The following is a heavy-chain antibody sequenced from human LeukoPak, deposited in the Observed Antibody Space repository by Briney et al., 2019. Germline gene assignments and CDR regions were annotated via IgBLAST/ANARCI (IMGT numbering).Heavy chain of an antibody. D-gene: IGHD3/OR15-3a*01. J-gene: IGHJ4*02. CDR2: XYPADSDT. CDR3: ARHPTDFWTGYYLFDY. CDR1: TXXX. Sequence: TXXXIAGVRQMPGKGLEWMGXXYPADSDTRYSPSFQGQVTISADKSITTAYLQWSSLKASDTAMYYCARHPTDFWTGYYLFDYWGQGTLVTVSS. V-gene: IGHV5-51*01.